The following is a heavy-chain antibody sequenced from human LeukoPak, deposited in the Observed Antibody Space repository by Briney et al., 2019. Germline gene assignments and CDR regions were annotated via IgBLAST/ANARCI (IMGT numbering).Heavy chain of an antibody. CDR1: GFTFSSYS. J-gene: IGHJ3*02. D-gene: IGHD3-10*01. Sequence: PGGSLRLSCEASGFTFSSYSMNWVRQAPGKGLEWISYVSYNSGTIFYADSVRGRFTISRDNAKKSLYLQMNSLRAEDMAVYFCARSATYYSPSGSPSLRPDAFDIWGQGTMVTVSS. CDR3: ARSATYYSPSGSPSLRPDAFDI. V-gene: IGHV3-48*04. CDR2: VSYNSGTI.